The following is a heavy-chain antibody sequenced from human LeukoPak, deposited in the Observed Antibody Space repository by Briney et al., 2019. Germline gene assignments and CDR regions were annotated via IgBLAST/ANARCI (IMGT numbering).Heavy chain of an antibody. D-gene: IGHD2-2*01. J-gene: IGHJ4*02. CDR1: GFTFSSYW. Sequence: GGSLRLSCAASGFTFSSYWMSWVRQAPGKGLEWVANIKQDGSEKYYVDSVKGRFTISRDNAKNSLYLQMNSLRAEDTAVYYCARDRGCSSTSCRMGGGSYFDYWGQGTLVTVSS. V-gene: IGHV3-7*01. CDR2: IKQDGSEK. CDR3: ARDRGCSSTSCRMGGGSYFDY.